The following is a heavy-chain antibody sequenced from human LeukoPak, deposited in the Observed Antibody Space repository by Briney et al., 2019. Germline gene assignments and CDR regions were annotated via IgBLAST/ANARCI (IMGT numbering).Heavy chain of an antibody. CDR2: ISGSGDVT. CDR3: TKGLAEYVSGGYYKNRCLDP. D-gene: IGHD3-10*01. CDR1: GFTFSRSA. Sequence: GGSLRLSCAASGFTFSRSAMHWVRQAPGKGLEWVSVISGSGDVTYYADSVKGRFTIFRDNSNNMLYLQMNSLRVEDTAIYYCTKGLAEYVSGGYYKNRCLDPWGQGTLVTVSS. V-gene: IGHV3-23*01. J-gene: IGHJ5*02.